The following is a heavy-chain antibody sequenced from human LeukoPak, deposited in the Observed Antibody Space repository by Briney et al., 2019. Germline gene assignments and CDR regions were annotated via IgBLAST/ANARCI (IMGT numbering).Heavy chain of an antibody. Sequence: GGSLRLSCAASTFTFSDYGMHWVRQAPGKGLVWVSRINSDGSTTSYADSVKGRFTISRDNSKKILYLQMNSLRVEDTAMYYCAKEAGLFDVWGQGAMVIVSS. CDR1: TFTFSDYG. J-gene: IGHJ3*01. CDR3: AKEAGLFDV. V-gene: IGHV3-74*01. CDR2: INSDGSTT.